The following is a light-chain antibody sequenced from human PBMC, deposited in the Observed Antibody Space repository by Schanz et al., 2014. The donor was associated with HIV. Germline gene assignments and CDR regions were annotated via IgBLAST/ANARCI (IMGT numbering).Light chain of an antibody. V-gene: IGKV1-5*03. CDR3: LHYNDFTST. Sequence: DIQMTQSPSTLSASVGDRVTITCRASQTIDNWLAWYQQKPGQAPNLLISEASTLESGVPSRFSGTGSGTEFTLTISSLHPDDFATYFCLHYNDFTSTFGQGTKLEIK. CDR1: QTIDNW. J-gene: IGKJ2*01. CDR2: EAS.